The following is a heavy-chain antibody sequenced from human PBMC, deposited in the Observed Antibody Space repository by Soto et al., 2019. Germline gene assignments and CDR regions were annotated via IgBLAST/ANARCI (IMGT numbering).Heavy chain of an antibody. CDR3: ARKSDSSPVPEADGV. Sequence: EVQLVETGGGLIQPGGSLRLSCAASGFSVGSNYMTWVRQSPGKGLEWVSLIYSNGDTDYADSVKGRFSISRENFQNTLYLQLNNLRAEDTAVYHCARKSDSSPVPEADGVWGRGTLVTVSS. V-gene: IGHV3-53*02. J-gene: IGHJ4*02. D-gene: IGHD2-8*01. CDR2: IYSNGDT. CDR1: GFSVGSNY.